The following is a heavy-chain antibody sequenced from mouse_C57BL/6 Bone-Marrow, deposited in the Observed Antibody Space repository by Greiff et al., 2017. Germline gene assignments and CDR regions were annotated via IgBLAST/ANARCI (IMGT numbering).Heavy chain of an antibody. Sequence: EVHLVESGGGLVQPGGSLKLSCAASGFTFSDYYMYWVRQTPEKRLEWVAYISNGGGSTYYPDTVKGRFTISRYNAKNTLYLQMSRRKSEDTAMYYCARRWLLYYAMDYWGQGTSVTVSS. CDR1: GFTFSDYY. J-gene: IGHJ4*01. D-gene: IGHD2-3*01. CDR3: ARRWLLYYAMDY. CDR2: ISNGGGST. V-gene: IGHV5-12*01.